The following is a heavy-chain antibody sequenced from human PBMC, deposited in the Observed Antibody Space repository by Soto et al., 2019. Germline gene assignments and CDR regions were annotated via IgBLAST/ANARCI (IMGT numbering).Heavy chain of an antibody. V-gene: IGHV3-33*01. Sequence: QVQLVESGGGVVQPGRSLTLSCAASGFTFSSYGMHWVRQAPGKGLEWVAVIWYDGSNKYYADSVKGRFTISRDNSKNTLYLQMNSLRAEDTAVYYCARESSYGDYDHWGQGTLVTVSS. D-gene: IGHD4-17*01. J-gene: IGHJ5*02. CDR3: ARESSYGDYDH. CDR1: GFTFSSYG. CDR2: IWYDGSNK.